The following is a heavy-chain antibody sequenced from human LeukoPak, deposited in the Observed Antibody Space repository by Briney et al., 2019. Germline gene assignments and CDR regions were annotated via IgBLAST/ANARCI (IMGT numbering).Heavy chain of an antibody. CDR3: AKTPDYDILTGYGPVGLIDY. Sequence: AGGSLRLSCAASGFTFSSYAMSWVRQAPGKGLEWVSAISGSGGSTYYADSVKGRFTISRDNSKNTLYLQMNSLRAEDTAVYYCAKTPDYDILTGYGPVGLIDYWGQGTLVTVSS. D-gene: IGHD3-9*01. CDR2: ISGSGGST. CDR1: GFTFSSYA. J-gene: IGHJ4*02. V-gene: IGHV3-23*01.